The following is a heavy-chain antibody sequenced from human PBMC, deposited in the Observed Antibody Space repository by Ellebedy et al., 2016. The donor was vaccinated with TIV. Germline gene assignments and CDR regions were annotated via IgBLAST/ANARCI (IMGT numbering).Heavy chain of an antibody. CDR3: TRDHWGGGGSGPASQHDS. D-gene: IGHD2-21*01. CDR2: ILRHDDT. Sequence: GESLKISCSASGFTFSSYAMSWVRQAPGGGLEWLSSILRHDDTYYAESVRGRFTISRDNSKRTLYLQMNSLRAEDTATYYCTRDHWGGGGSGPASQHDSWGQGTLVIVSS. V-gene: IGHV3-23*01. CDR1: GFTFSSYA. J-gene: IGHJ4*02.